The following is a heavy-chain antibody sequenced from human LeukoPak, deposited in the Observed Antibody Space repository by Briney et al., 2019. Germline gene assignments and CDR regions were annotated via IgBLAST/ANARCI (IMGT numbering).Heavy chain of an antibody. CDR1: EFTFTNYG. CDR2: IRYDATNK. CDR3: ARDSGSYDY. J-gene: IGHJ4*02. V-gene: IGHV3-30*02. Sequence: GGSLRLSCTGSEFTFTNYGIHWVRQAPGKGLEWVAFIRYDATNKYYADSVEGRFTISRDNSKNTLYLQMDSLRAEDTAVYYCARDSGSYDYWGQGTLVTVSS. D-gene: IGHD1-26*01.